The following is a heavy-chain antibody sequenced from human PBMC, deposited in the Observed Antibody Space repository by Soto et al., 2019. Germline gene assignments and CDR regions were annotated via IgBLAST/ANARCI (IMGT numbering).Heavy chain of an antibody. D-gene: IGHD2-15*01. CDR3: ARTPPLEPVHFDY. Sequence: GASVKVSCKASGYTFTDYYIHWVRQAPGQGLEWMGIINPANGSTNYAQKLQGRVTMTTDTSTSTAYMELSSLRSDDTAVYYCARTPPLEPVHFDYWGQGTLVTVSS. CDR1: GYTFTDYY. V-gene: IGHV1-46*01. CDR2: INPANGST. J-gene: IGHJ4*02.